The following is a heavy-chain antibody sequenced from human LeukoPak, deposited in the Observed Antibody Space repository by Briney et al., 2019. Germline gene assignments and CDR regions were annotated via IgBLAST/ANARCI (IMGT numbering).Heavy chain of an antibody. CDR3: ARGGYCSGSSCYTPRYFDY. J-gene: IGHJ4*02. Sequence: PGGSLRLSCSGSTFSTYWMHWVRQAPGKGLVWVSRINNDGSSTSYADSVKGRFTISRDNAKNTLYLQMNSLRAEDTAVYYCARGGYCSGSSCYTPRYFDYWGQGTLVTVSS. V-gene: IGHV3-74*01. CDR1: GSTFSTYW. CDR2: INNDGSST. D-gene: IGHD2-2*02.